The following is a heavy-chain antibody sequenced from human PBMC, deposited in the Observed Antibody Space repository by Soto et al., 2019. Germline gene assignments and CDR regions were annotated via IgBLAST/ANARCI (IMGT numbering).Heavy chain of an antibody. CDR2: IRFSGST. CDR1: GGSISSGDFY. V-gene: IGHV4-61*08. CDR3: ARGALGYCSGGSCYRYFDY. Sequence: QVQLQESGPGLVRPSETLSLTCTVSGGSISSGDFYWAWIRQPPGKGLEWIGYIRFSGSTNYNPPRESRVTFSVDTSKNQFSLKMNSVTAADTAVYHCARGALGYCSGGSCYRYFDYWGQGTLVTVSS. D-gene: IGHD2-15*01. J-gene: IGHJ4*02.